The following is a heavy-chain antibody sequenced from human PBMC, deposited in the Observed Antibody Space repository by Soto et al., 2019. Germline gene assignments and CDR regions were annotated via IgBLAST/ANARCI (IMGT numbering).Heavy chain of an antibody. CDR1: GFTFSSYG. V-gene: IGHV3-30*18. D-gene: IGHD2-15*01. CDR3: AKDCSGGSCYFDY. CDR2: ISYDGSNK. J-gene: IGHJ4*02. Sequence: QVQLVESGGGVVQPGRSLRLSCAASGFTFSSYGMHWVRQAPGKGLEWVAVISYDGSNKYYADSVKGRFTISRDNSKNTLYLQINSLRAEDTAVSYCAKDCSGGSCYFDYWGQGTLVTVSS.